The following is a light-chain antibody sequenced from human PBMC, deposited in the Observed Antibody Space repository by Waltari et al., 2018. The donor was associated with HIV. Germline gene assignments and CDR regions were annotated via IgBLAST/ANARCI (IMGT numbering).Light chain of an antibody. CDR1: SSDVGGYNY. Sequence: QSALTQPASVSGSPGQSITISYTGTSSDVGGYNYVYWYQQHPGKAPKLLIYEVSNRPSGISNRFSGSKSGNTASLTISGLQAEDEADYYCCSYASSTTLDVFGGGTKLTVL. CDR2: EVS. V-gene: IGLV2-14*01. CDR3: CSYASSTTLDV. J-gene: IGLJ2*01.